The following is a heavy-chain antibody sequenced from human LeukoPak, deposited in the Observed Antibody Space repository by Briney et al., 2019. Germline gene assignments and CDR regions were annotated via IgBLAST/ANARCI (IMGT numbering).Heavy chain of an antibody. D-gene: IGHD6-19*01. CDR1: GYTFSTYD. Sequence: GASVKVSCKASGYTFSTYDINWVRQATGQGLEWMGWTNINSGYTGYAQKFQGRLTITRNTYINTAYMELSSLRSEDTAVYYCARVAGSIDYWGQGTLVTVSS. CDR3: ARVAGSIDY. V-gene: IGHV1-8*03. J-gene: IGHJ4*02. CDR2: TNINSGYT.